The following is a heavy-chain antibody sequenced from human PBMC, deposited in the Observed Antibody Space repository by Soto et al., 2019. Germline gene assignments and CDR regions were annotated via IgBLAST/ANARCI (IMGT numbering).Heavy chain of an antibody. CDR3: AKWGVLGDWFDP. V-gene: IGHV3-23*01. CDR2: ISGSGGST. Sequence: EVQLLESGGGLVQPGGSLRLSCAASGFTFSSYAMSLFRQAPGKGLEWVSAISGSGGSTYYADSVKGRFTISRDNSKNTLYLQMNILRAEDTAVYYGAKWGVLGDWFDPWGQGTLVTVSS. J-gene: IGHJ5*02. D-gene: IGHD3-10*01. CDR1: GFTFSSYA.